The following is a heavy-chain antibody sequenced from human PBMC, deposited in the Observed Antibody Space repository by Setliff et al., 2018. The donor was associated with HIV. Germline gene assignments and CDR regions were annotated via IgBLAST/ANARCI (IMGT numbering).Heavy chain of an antibody. CDR2: INHSGST. CDR1: GGSFSGYY. J-gene: IGHJ4*02. Sequence: SETLSLTCAVYGGSFSGYYWSWIRQPPGKGLERIGEINHSGSTNYNPSLKSRVTISVDTSKNQFSLKLSSVAAADTAVYYCAICGGDCYSLDYWGQGTLVTV. CDR3: AICGGDCYSLDY. V-gene: IGHV4-34*01. D-gene: IGHD2-21*02.